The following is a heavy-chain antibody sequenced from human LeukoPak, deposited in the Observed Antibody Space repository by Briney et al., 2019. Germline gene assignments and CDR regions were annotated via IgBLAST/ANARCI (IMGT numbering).Heavy chain of an antibody. D-gene: IGHD3-10*01. J-gene: IGHJ6*02. CDR2: ISSSSSTI. V-gene: IGHV3-48*02. Sequence: PGGSLRLSCAASGFTFSTDVMSWVRQAPGKGLEWVSYISSSSSTIYYADSVKGRFTISRDNAKNSLYLQMNSLRDEDTAVYYCARFRYGSGSYYLYYYYYGMDVWGQGTTVTVSS. CDR1: GFTFSTDV. CDR3: ARFRYGSGSYYLYYYYYGMDV.